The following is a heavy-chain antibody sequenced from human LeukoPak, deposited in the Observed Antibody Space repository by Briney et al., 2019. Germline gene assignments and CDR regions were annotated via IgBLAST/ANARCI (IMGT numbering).Heavy chain of an antibody. Sequence: GGSLRLSCAASGFTFNSYWMSWVRQAPGKGLEWVANIKQDGSEKYYVDSVKGRFTISRDNAKNSVYLQMNSLRAEDTAVYYCAGQLGGSGSYWGQGTLVTVSS. D-gene: IGHD3-10*01. V-gene: IGHV3-7*01. CDR1: GFTFNSYW. J-gene: IGHJ4*02. CDR2: IKQDGSEK. CDR3: AGQLGGSGSY.